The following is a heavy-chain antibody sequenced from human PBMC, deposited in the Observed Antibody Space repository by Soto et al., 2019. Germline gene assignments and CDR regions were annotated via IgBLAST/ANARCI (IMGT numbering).Heavy chain of an antibody. Sequence: QVQLVESGGGVVQPGTSLRLSCGASGFSFSSYAMNWVRQAPGKGLEWVAVISQDGSNTYYGDSVKGRFTISRDNSENTLFLQMNSPRAEDTAVYYCAKPYYGAGSYYPDAFDVWGQGTSVTVSS. V-gene: IGHV3-30*18. CDR3: AKPYYGAGSYYPDAFDV. CDR1: GFSFSSYA. D-gene: IGHD3-10*01. CDR2: ISQDGSNT. J-gene: IGHJ3*01.